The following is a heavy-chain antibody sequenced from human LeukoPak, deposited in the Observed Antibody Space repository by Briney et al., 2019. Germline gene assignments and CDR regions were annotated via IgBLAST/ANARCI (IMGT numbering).Heavy chain of an antibody. CDR2: IYYSGST. V-gene: IGHV4-61*01. CDR3: ARVVTTYIDY. J-gene: IGHJ4*02. CDR1: GGSVSSGSYY. D-gene: IGHD4-17*01. Sequence: PSETLSLTCTVSGGSVSSGSYYWSWIRQPPGKGLEWIGYIYYSGSTNYNPSLKSRVTISVDTSKNQFSLKLSSVTAADTAVYYCARVVTTYIDYWGQGTLVTVSP.